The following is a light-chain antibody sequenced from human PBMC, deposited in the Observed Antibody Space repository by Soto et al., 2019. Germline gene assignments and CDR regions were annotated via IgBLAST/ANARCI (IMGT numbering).Light chain of an antibody. CDR2: DND. V-gene: IGLV1-51*01. J-gene: IGLJ3*02. CDR1: SSNIGNND. CDR3: GTWDDRLYAWV. Sequence: QSVLMQPPSVSAAPGQKVTISCSGSSSNIGNNDNHVSWYQQFPGTAPKLLIYDNDRRPSGIPDRFSGSRSGTSATLGITGLQTGDEANYYCGTWDDRLYAWVFGGGTKLTVL.